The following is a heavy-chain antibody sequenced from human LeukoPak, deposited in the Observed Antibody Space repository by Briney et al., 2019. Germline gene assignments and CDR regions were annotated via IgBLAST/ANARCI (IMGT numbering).Heavy chain of an antibody. V-gene: IGHV3-74*01. Sequence: GRSLRLSCAASGFTFSTSWMHWVRQPPGKGLVWVSRINSDGSRINYADSVKGRLTISTDNAKNTLYLQMNSLRADDTAVYYCARALGSYPDYWGQGTLVTVSS. J-gene: IGHJ4*02. D-gene: IGHD1-26*01. CDR1: GFTFSTSW. CDR2: INSDGSRI. CDR3: ARALGSYPDY.